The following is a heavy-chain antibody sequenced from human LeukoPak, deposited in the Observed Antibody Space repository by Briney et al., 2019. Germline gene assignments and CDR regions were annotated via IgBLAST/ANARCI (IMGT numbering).Heavy chain of an antibody. D-gene: IGHD1-26*01. Sequence: SETLSLTCTVSGGSISSYYWSWVRQPAGKGLEWIGRIYTSVSTNYNPSLKSRVTMSVDTSKNQFSLKLSSVTAADTAVYYCARDRRSRHAFDIWGQGTMVTVSS. V-gene: IGHV4-4*07. CDR3: ARDRRSRHAFDI. CDR1: GGSISSYY. CDR2: IYTSVST. J-gene: IGHJ3*02.